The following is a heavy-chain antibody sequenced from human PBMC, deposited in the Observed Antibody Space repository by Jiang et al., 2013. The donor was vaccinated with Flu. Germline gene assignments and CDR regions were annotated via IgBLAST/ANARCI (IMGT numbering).Heavy chain of an antibody. J-gene: IGHJ5*02. V-gene: IGHV5-51*01. Sequence: KKPGESLKISCKGSGYSFTSYWIGWVRQMPGKGLEWMGIIYPGDSDTRYSPSFQGQVTISADKSISTAYLQWSSLKASDTAMYYCARQVRRGGARNWFDPWGQGTLVTVSS. CDR2: IYPGDSDT. CDR1: GYSFTSYW. CDR3: ARQVRRGGARNWFDP. D-gene: IGHD6-6*01.